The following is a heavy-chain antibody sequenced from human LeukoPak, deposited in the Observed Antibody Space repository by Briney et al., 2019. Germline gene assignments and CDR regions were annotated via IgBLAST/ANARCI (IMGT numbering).Heavy chain of an antibody. CDR3: ARYLNSRDGYNYGYFDY. CDR2: IYPGDSDT. Sequence: GVSLKISCKGSGYSFTSYWIGWVRQMPGQGLEWMGIIYPGDSDTRYSPSFQGQVTISADKSISTAYLQWSSLKATDTAMYYCARYLNSRDGYNYGYFDYWGQGTLVTVSS. V-gene: IGHV5-51*01. CDR1: GYSFTSYW. J-gene: IGHJ4*02. D-gene: IGHD5-24*01.